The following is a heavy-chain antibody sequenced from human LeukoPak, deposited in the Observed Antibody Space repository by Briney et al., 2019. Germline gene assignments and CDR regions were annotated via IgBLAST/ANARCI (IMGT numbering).Heavy chain of an antibody. CDR3: ARDLMATINPLDY. D-gene: IGHD5-24*01. V-gene: IGHV1-46*01. J-gene: IGHJ4*02. Sequence: SVKVSCKTSAYSFTPYAMHWVRQAPGQGLEWMGIINPSGGSTSYAQKFQGRVTMTRDTSTSTVYMELSSLRSEDTAVYYCARDLMATINPLDYWGQGTLVTVSS. CDR1: AYSFTPYA. CDR2: INPSGGST.